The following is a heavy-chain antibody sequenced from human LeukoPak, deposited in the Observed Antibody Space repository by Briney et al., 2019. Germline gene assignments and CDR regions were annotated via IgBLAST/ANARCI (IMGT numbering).Heavy chain of an antibody. J-gene: IGHJ6*03. CDR1: GGSISSGGYY. D-gene: IGHD3-3*01. CDR2: IYYSGST. CDR3: AREGAIFGEPYYYYMDV. Sequence: ASETLSLTCTVSGGSISSGGYYWSWIRQHPGKGLEWIGYIYYSGSTYYNPSLKSRVTISVDTSKNQFSLKLSSVTAADTAVYYCAREGAIFGEPYYYYMDVWGKGTTVTVSS. V-gene: IGHV4-31*03.